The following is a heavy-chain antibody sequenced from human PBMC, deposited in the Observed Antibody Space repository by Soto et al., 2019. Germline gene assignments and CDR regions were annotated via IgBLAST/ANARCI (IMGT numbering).Heavy chain of an antibody. V-gene: IGHV1-18*01. CDR3: APAWGKYFGVNHF. D-gene: IGHD2-8*01. CDR2: VNGYNNKR. CDR1: GYTFNTFG. J-gene: IGHJ4*02. Sequence: IQLVQSAGEVKRPGASVKVSGKASGYTFNTFGITWVRQAPGQGLEWMGCVNGYNNKRDYSRKLQERINLTADPSTSTSHMDLRSLTSSDTAVYYRAPAWGKYFGVNHFWDQGTLVTVSS.